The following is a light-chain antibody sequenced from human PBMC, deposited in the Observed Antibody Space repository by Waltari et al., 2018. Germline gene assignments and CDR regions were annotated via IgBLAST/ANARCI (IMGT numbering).Light chain of an antibody. Sequence: DIQLTQSPSFLSESVGDRVTITCRASQGISSYVAWYQQNPGKAPRLLIHSASTLQSGVPSRFSGSGSGTEFTLTISSLQPEDFASYYCQQLSSQPLTFGGGTKVEI. V-gene: IGKV1-9*01. J-gene: IGKJ4*01. CDR3: QQLSSQPLT. CDR2: SAS. CDR1: QGISSY.